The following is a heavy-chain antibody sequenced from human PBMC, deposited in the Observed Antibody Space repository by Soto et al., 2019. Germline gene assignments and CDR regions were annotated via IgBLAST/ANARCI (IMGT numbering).Heavy chain of an antibody. CDR1: GGAIRTYY. CDR3: ARARITMVREVIKYNKDV. V-gene: IGHV4-59*01. J-gene: IGHJ6*02. CDR2: IYNSGST. D-gene: IGHD3-10*01. Sequence: SETLSLTCTVSGGAIRTYYWSWIRRPPGKGLEWIGYIYNSGSTHSNPPLQSRVTISVDTSKNQSSLKLSSVTAAVTAIYYSARARITMVREVIKYNKDVWGQGTTVTASS.